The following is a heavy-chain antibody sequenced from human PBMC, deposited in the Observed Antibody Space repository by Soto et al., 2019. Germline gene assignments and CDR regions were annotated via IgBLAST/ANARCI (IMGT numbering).Heavy chain of an antibody. J-gene: IGHJ6*02. CDR1: VYSFTSYW. D-gene: IGHD1-26*01. Sequence: GESLKISCKASVYSFTSYWIGWVRQMPGKGLEWMGIIYPGDSDTRYSPSFQGQVTISADKSISTAYLQWSSLKASDTAMYYCAAYSWSFYYGMDVWGQGTTVTVSS. CDR2: IYPGDSDT. V-gene: IGHV5-51*01. CDR3: AAYSWSFYYGMDV.